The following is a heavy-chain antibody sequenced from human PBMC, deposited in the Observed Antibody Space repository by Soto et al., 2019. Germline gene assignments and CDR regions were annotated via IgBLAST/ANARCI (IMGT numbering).Heavy chain of an antibody. CDR1: GFSFGSYA. CDR2: ISGSGVRT. Sequence: GGSLRLSCAASGFSFGSYAMTWVRQVPGKGLEWVSAISGSGVRTYYADSVKGRFTISRDISKNTLHLQMNSLRVDDSAIYYCAKDLVAYSDSYYYFGMDVWGPGTTVTVSS. V-gene: IGHV3-23*01. D-gene: IGHD3-22*01. J-gene: IGHJ6*01. CDR3: AKDLVAYSDSYYYFGMDV.